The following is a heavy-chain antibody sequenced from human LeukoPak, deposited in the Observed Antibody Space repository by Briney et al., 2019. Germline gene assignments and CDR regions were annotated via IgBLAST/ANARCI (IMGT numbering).Heavy chain of an antibody. CDR3: ARDSGDGYNWPGHFDY. J-gene: IGHJ4*02. D-gene: IGHD5-24*01. CDR2: ISYDGSNK. CDR1: GFTFSSYA. Sequence: GGSLRLSCAASGFTFSSYAMHWVRQAPGKGLEWVAVISYDGSNKYYADSVKGRSTISRDNSKNTLYLQMNSLRAEDTAVYYCARDSGDGYNWPGHFDYWGQGTLVTVSS. V-gene: IGHV3-30-3*01.